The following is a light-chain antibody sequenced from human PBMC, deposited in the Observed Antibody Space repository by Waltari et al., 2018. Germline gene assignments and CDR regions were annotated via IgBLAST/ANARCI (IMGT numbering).Light chain of an antibody. J-gene: IGKJ4*01. Sequence: VLTQSPAPLSLSPVERATLSCRASQSVRSYLAWYQQKPGQAPRLLIYDASNRATGIPARFSGSGSGTDFTLTISGLEPEDFAVYYCQQRSNWPPLTFGGGTKVEIK. CDR3: QQRSNWPPLT. CDR2: DAS. V-gene: IGKV3-11*01. CDR1: QSVRSY.